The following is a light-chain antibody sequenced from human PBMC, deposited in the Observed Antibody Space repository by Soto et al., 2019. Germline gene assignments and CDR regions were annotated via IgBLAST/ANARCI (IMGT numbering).Light chain of an antibody. CDR2: QAS. Sequence: IQLTQSPSSLSASVGDRVTITCRASQTVSSWLAWYQQKPGKAPKLLIYQASTLETGVPSRFSGSGSGTEFTLTIAGLQPDDFATYYCQHYNSYPLTFGGGTKVDIK. V-gene: IGKV1-5*03. J-gene: IGKJ4*01. CDR3: QHYNSYPLT. CDR1: QTVSSW.